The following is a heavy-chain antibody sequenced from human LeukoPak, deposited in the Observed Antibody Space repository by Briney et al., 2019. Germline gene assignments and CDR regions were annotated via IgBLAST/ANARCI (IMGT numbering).Heavy chain of an antibody. D-gene: IGHD6-19*01. J-gene: IGHJ4*02. Sequence: GASVKVSRKASGYTFTGYYMHWVRQAPGQGLEWMGWINPNSGGTNYAQKFQGRVTMTRDTSISTAYMELSRLRSDDTAVYYCARDYADSSGWDFDYWGQGTLVTVSS. CDR1: GYTFTGYY. CDR2: INPNSGGT. V-gene: IGHV1-2*02. CDR3: ARDYADSSGWDFDY.